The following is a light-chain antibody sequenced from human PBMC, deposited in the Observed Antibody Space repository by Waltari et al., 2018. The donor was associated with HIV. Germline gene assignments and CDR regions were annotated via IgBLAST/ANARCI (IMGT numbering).Light chain of an antibody. CDR2: DVS. J-gene: IGLJ2*01. CDR1: SNDVGGFHY. Sequence: HSVLTQPASMSGSPGQSITISCLGSSNDVGGFHYVSWYQQIPDTAPRLVIHDVSNRPSGVSGRFSGSKSGSAASLTISGLQPEDEADYYCCSYSSSGTVLFGGGTRLTVL. V-gene: IGLV2-14*03. CDR3: CSYSSSGTVL.